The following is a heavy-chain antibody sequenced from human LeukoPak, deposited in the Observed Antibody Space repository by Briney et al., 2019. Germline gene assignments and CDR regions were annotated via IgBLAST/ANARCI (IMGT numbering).Heavy chain of an antibody. Sequence: GASVKVSCKASGYTFTSYAMHWVRQAPGQRLEWMGWINAGNGNTKYSQEFQGRVTITRDTSASTAYMELSSLRSEDMAVYYCARDRDSSGDIFDYWGQGTLVTVSS. CDR3: ARDRDSSGDIFDY. D-gene: IGHD3-22*01. CDR2: INAGNGNT. V-gene: IGHV1-3*03. J-gene: IGHJ4*02. CDR1: GYTFTSYA.